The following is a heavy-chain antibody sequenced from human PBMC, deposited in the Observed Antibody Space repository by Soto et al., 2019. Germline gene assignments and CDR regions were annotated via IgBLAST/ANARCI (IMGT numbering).Heavy chain of an antibody. Sequence: SSSSYYWGWIRQPPGKGLEWMAIIYPGDSDIRYNPSFQGQVTISADKSISTAYLQWSSLKASDTAIYYCARQPSNGQWYVWGQGTTVTVSS. V-gene: IGHV5-51*01. CDR2: IYPGDSDI. J-gene: IGHJ6*02. CDR3: ARQPSNGQWYV. D-gene: IGHD6-19*01. CDR1: SSSSYY.